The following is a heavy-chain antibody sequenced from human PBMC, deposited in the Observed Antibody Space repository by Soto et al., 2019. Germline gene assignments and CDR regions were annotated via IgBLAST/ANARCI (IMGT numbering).Heavy chain of an antibody. CDR1: GESFTVYW. D-gene: IGHD3-10*01. V-gene: IGHV5-51*01. CDR2: IYPDDSET. J-gene: IGHJ6*02. CDR3: ATTQSSATFKTYPYDMPA. Sequence: ESLTVSSMYAGESFTVYWIVWVRQMRGKSLEWMGTIYPDDSETRYSPSFQGQVTISADKSINTAYLQWSSLKASDTAIYYCATTQSSATFKTYPYDMPAWGQGTTV.